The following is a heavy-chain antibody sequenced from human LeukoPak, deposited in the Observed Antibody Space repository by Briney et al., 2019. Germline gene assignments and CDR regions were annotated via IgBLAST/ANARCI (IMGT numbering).Heavy chain of an antibody. J-gene: IGHJ3*02. CDR1: GFTFSSYS. Sequence: GGSLRFSCAASGFTFSSYSMNWVRQAPGKGLEWVSSISSSSSYIYYADSVKGRFTISRDNAKNSLYLQMNSLRAEDTAVYYCAREVAASAFDIWGQGTMVTVSS. D-gene: IGHD2-15*01. CDR3: AREVAASAFDI. CDR2: ISSSSSYI. V-gene: IGHV3-21*01.